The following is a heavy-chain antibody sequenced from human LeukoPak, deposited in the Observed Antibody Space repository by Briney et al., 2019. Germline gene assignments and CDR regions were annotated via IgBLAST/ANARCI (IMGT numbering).Heavy chain of an antibody. CDR2: INPNSGGT. CDR3: ARGRTRSGIAAAGPGAGMDV. CDR1: GYTFTGYY. J-gene: IGHJ6*02. D-gene: IGHD6-13*01. V-gene: IGHV1-2*02. Sequence: ASVKVSCKASGYTFTGYYMHWVRQAPGQGLEWMGWINPNSGGTNYAQKFQGRVTITADKSTSTAYMELSSLRSEDTAVYYCARGRTRSGIAAAGPGAGMDVWGQGTTVTVSS.